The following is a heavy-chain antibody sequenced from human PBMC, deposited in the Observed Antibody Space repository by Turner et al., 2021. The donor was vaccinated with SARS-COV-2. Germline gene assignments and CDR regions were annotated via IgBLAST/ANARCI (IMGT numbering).Heavy chain of an antibody. Sequence: EVQLVESGGGLVQPGGYLRLSCAASAFPFSSYWMSWVRQAPGKGLEWVAKIKEDGSEKYYVDSVKGRFTVSRDNAKNSLYLQMNSLRAEDTAVYYCARSGLYYYDSSAYYSTAVDIWGQGTMVTVSS. D-gene: IGHD3-22*01. CDR2: IKEDGSEK. CDR1: AFPFSSYW. CDR3: ARSGLYYYDSSAYYSTAVDI. V-gene: IGHV3-7*01. J-gene: IGHJ3*02.